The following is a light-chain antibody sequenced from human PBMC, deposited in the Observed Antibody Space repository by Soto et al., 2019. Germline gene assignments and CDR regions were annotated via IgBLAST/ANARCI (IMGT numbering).Light chain of an antibody. CDR1: QSVSSSY. CDR3: QQYGSSPLT. CDR2: DVS. Sequence: EIVLTQSPGTLSLSPGERATLSCRASQSVSSSYLAWYQQKPGQAPRLLIYDVSSRATGIPDRFSGSGSGTDITLTINRLEPEDFAVYYCQQYGSSPLTFGGGTKVEIK. J-gene: IGKJ4*01. V-gene: IGKV3-20*01.